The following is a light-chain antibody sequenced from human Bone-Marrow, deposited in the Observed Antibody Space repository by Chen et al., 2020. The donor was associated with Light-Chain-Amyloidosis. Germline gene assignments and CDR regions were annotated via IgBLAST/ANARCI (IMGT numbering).Light chain of an antibody. V-gene: IGKV1-5*03. CDR3: QQYKTYST. CDR2: WTS. Sequence: DIQMTQSPSTLSASVGDRVTITCRASQNISRWLAWYQQKPGKAPKLLIYWTSTFEPGVPSRFSGRGSGTEFTLTISSLQPSDVATYYCQQYKTYSTFGQGTKVEIK. J-gene: IGKJ1*01. CDR1: QNISRW.